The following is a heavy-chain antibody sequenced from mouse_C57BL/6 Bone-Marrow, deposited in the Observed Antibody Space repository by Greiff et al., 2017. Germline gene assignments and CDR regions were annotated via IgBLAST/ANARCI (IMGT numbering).Heavy chain of an antibody. J-gene: IGHJ3*01. CDR2: ISYDGSN. D-gene: IGHD4-1*01. V-gene: IGHV3-6*01. CDR3: ARELTGTFAY. CDR1: GYSITSGYY. Sequence: DVQLQESGPGLVKPSQSLSLTCSVTGYSITSGYYWNWIRQFPGNKLEWMGYISYDGSNNYNPSLKNRISITRDTSKNQFFLKLNSVTTEDTATYYCARELTGTFAYWGQGTLVTVSA.